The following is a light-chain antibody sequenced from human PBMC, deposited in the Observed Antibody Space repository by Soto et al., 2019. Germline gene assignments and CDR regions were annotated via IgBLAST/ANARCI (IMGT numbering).Light chain of an antibody. V-gene: IGKV1-5*03. Sequence: DIQMTQSPSSLSASVGDRVTITCRASQNITRWLAWYQRKSGKAPKFLIYTASSLESGVPSRFSGCGSGTEITVTISGLQPDDFATYYCQQSQRTFGQGTKVDIK. CDR2: TAS. J-gene: IGKJ1*01. CDR1: QNITRW. CDR3: QQSQRT.